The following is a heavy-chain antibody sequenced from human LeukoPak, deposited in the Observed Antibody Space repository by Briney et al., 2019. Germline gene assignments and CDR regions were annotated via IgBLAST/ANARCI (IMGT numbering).Heavy chain of an antibody. V-gene: IGHV3-13*01. CDR1: GFTFSSYD. CDR2: IGTAGEI. D-gene: IGHD5-24*01. J-gene: IGHJ6*03. CDR3: ARVERGYNLILRKDYYYYMDV. Sequence: PGGSLRLSCAASGFTFSSYDIHWVRQATGKGLEWVSGIGTAGEIYYPGSVKGRFTISRDNAKNSLYLQMNSLRAEDTAIYYCARVERGYNLILRKDYYYYMDVWGKGTTVTVSS.